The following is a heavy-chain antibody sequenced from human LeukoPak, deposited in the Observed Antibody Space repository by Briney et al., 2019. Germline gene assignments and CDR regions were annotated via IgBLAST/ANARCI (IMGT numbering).Heavy chain of an antibody. CDR2: ISWNSGSI. CDR3: AKAPNYGDYPAFDI. J-gene: IGHJ3*02. CDR1: GLTFDDYA. Sequence: GGSLRLSCAASGLTFDDYATHWVRQAPGKGLEWVSGISWNSGSIGYADSVKGRFTISRDNAKNSLYLQMNSLRAEDTALYYCAKAPNYGDYPAFDIWGQGTMVTVSS. V-gene: IGHV3-9*01. D-gene: IGHD4-17*01.